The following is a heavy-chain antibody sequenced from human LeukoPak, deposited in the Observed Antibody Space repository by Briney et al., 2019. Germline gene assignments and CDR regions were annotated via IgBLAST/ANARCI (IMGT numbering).Heavy chain of an antibody. CDR2: IYYSGST. V-gene: IGHV4-30-4*08. CDR1: GGSITSGGYF. CDR3: ARRGDYYDSSGNWFDP. D-gene: IGHD3-22*01. Sequence: PSQTLSLTCTVSGGSITSGGYFWSWIRQPPGKGLEWIGYIYYSGSTYYNPSLKSRVTISVDTSKNQFSLKLSSVTAADTAVYYCARRGDYYDSSGNWFDPWGQGTLVTVSS. J-gene: IGHJ5*02.